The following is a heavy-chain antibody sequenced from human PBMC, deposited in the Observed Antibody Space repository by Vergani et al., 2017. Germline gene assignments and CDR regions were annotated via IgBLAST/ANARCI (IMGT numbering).Heavy chain of an antibody. CDR2: INPSGGST. V-gene: IGHV1-46*03. J-gene: IGHJ4*02. Sequence: QVQLVQSGAEVKKPGASVKVSCKASGYPFTNYYIHWVRQAPGQGLEWMGIINPSGGSTSYAQKFQGRVTMTRDTSTSTAYMELSSLRSEDTAVYYCARSHNWNDYQYFDYGGQGTLVIVSS. CDR3: ARSHNWNDYQYFDY. CDR1: GYPFTNYY. D-gene: IGHD1-20*01.